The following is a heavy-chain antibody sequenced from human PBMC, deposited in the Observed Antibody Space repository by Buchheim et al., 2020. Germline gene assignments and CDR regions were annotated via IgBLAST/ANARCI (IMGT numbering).Heavy chain of an antibody. Sequence: QVQLQESGPGLVKPSGTLSLTCAVSGGSITSSHWWTWVRQPPGKGLEWIGEIYHTGSTNYRPSLASRVTILVDRFNNQFSLTLRSVTAADTGFYYCARDPSSSATFDSWGQGAL. CDR2: IYHTGST. CDR3: ARDPSSSATFDS. CDR1: GGSITSSHW. D-gene: IGHD2-2*01. V-gene: IGHV4-4*02. J-gene: IGHJ5*01.